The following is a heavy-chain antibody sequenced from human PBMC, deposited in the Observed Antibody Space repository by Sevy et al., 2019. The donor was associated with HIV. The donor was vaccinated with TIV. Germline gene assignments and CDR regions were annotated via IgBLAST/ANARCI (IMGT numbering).Heavy chain of an antibody. V-gene: IGHV4-34*01. Sequence: SETLSLTCAVYGGSFSGYYWSWIRQPPGQGLQWIGEINHSGSTNYNPSLKSRVTISVDTSKNQFSLKLSSVTAADTAVYYCARGRYCSGGSCYSYYYGMDVWGQGTTVTVSS. D-gene: IGHD2-15*01. CDR3: ARGRYCSGGSCYSYYYGMDV. CDR2: INHSGST. CDR1: GGSFSGYY. J-gene: IGHJ6*02.